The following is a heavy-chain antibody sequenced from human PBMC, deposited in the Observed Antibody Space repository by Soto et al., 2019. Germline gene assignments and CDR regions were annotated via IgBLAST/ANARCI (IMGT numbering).Heavy chain of an antibody. Sequence: GASVKVSCKASGYTFTSYYMHWVRQAPGQGLEWMGIINPSGGSTSYAQKFQGRVTMTRDTSTSTVYMELSSLRSEDTAVYYCARDRRPHSSGWYTAFDIWGQGTMVTVSS. CDR3: ARDRRPHSSGWYTAFDI. J-gene: IGHJ3*02. CDR1: GYTFTSYY. D-gene: IGHD6-19*01. CDR2: INPSGGST. V-gene: IGHV1-46*01.